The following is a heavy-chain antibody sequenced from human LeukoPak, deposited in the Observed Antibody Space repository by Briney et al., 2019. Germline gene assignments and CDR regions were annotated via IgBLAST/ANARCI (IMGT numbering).Heavy chain of an antibody. CDR2: ISSSGTTI. CDR3: AREASSSWLLIDY. D-gene: IGHD6-13*01. Sequence: GGSLRLSCAASGFSFSDYYMSWIRQAPGKGLEWVSSISSSGTTIYYADSVKGRFTISRDNAKNSLYLQMNSLRAEDTAVYYCAREASSSWLLIDYWGQGTLVTVSS. CDR1: GFSFSDYY. J-gene: IGHJ4*02. V-gene: IGHV3-11*01.